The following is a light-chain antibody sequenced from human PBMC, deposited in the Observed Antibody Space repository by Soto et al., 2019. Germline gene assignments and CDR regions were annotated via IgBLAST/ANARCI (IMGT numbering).Light chain of an antibody. CDR2: DAS. V-gene: IGKV3-20*01. Sequence: EIVLTQSPGTLSLSPGERATLSCRASQSVSSSYLAWYQQKPGQAPRLLIYDASSRATGIPDRFSGSGSGTDFTLTISRLEPEDFAVYYCQQYNDWPPITFGQGTRLEIK. J-gene: IGKJ5*01. CDR1: QSVSSSY. CDR3: QQYNDWPPIT.